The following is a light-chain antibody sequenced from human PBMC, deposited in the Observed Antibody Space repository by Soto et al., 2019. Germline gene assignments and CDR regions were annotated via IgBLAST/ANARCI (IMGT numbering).Light chain of an antibody. CDR3: HQYGNSPQT. Sequence: EFVLTQSPGTLSLSPGERATLSCRASQSVSTSFLAWYQQKPGQSPRLLIYRASTRATGIPDRFSGSGSGTVFTLTINILEPDDFAVYYCHQYGNSPQTFGQGTKVDIK. CDR2: RAS. V-gene: IGKV3-20*01. CDR1: QSVSTSF. J-gene: IGKJ1*01.